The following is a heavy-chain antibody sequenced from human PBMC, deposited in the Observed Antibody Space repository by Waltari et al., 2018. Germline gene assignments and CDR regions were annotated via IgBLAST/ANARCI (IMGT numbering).Heavy chain of an antibody. CDR2: ISDDGSNK. J-gene: IGHJ4*02. CDR1: GFTFSSYA. V-gene: IGHV3-30-3*01. D-gene: IGHD2-21*01. Sequence: QVQLVESGGGVVQPGRSLRLSCAASGFTFSSYAMHWVRQAPGKGLEWVAVISDDGSNKYYADSVKGRFTISRDNSKNTLYLQMNSLRAEDTAVYYCARDEVHNFDYWGQGTLVTVSS. CDR3: ARDEVHNFDY.